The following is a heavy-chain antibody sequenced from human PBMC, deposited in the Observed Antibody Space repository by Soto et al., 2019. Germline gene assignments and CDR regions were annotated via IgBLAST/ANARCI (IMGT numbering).Heavy chain of an antibody. CDR1: GGTFSSYA. J-gene: IGHJ4*02. CDR2: IIPIFGTA. Sequence: SVKVSCKASGGTFSSYAISWVRQAPGQGLEWMGGIIPIFGTANYAQKFQGRVTITADKSTSTAYMELSSLRSEDTAVYYCATGLHTYYYDSSGYYPFDYWGQGTMVTVYS. V-gene: IGHV1-69*06. CDR3: ATGLHTYYYDSSGYYPFDY. D-gene: IGHD3-22*01.